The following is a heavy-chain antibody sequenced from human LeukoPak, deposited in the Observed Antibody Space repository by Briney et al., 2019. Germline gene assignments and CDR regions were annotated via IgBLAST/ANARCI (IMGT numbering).Heavy chain of an antibody. D-gene: IGHD6-13*01. J-gene: IGHJ4*02. CDR1: GYTFTSNY. CDR2: INPSGGST. V-gene: IGHV1-46*01. Sequence: ASVKVSCKASGYTFTSNYMHWVRQAPGQGLEWMGIINPSGGSTSYAQKFQGRVTITRNTSISTAYMELSSLRSEDTAVYYCARIASSWLGGDYWGQGTLVTVSS. CDR3: ARIASSWLGGDY.